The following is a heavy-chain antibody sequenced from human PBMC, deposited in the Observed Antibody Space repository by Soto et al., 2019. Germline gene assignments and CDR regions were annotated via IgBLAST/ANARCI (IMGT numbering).Heavy chain of an antibody. Sequence: HPGGSLRLSCAASGFTVSSNYMSWVRQAPGKGLEWVSVIYSGGSTYYADSVKGRFTISRDNSKNTLYLQMNSLRAEDTAVYYCARENLDCTNGVCHVFDYWGQGTLVTVSS. CDR3: ARENLDCTNGVCHVFDY. D-gene: IGHD2-8*01. CDR2: IYSGGST. CDR1: GFTVSSNY. J-gene: IGHJ4*02. V-gene: IGHV3-53*01.